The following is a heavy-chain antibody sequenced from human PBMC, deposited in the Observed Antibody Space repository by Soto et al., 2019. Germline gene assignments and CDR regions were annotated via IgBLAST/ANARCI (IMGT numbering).Heavy chain of an antibody. CDR3: ARSLGYCTNGVCPMDV. V-gene: IGHV1-3*05. CDR1: GYTFTSYA. J-gene: IGHJ6*02. D-gene: IGHD2-8*01. CDR2: INAGNGNT. Sequence: QVQLVQSGAEEKKPGASVKVSCKASGYTFTSYATHWVRQAPGQRLEWMGWINAGNGNTKYSQKFQGRVTITRDTSASTAYMELSSLRSEDTAVYYCARSLGYCTNGVCPMDVWGQGTTVTVSS.